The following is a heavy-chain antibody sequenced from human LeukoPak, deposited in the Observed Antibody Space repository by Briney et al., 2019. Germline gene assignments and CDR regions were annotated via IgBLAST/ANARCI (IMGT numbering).Heavy chain of an antibody. CDR1: GFTFSSYW. Sequence: GGSLRLSCAAFGFTFSSYWMHWVRQAPGKGLVWVSRINSDGSSTSYADSVKGRFTISRDNAKNTLYLQMNSLRAEDTAVYYCARNHYYYYYGMDVWGRGTTVTVSS. V-gene: IGHV3-74*01. CDR3: ARNHYYYYYGMDV. CDR2: INSDGSST. J-gene: IGHJ6*02.